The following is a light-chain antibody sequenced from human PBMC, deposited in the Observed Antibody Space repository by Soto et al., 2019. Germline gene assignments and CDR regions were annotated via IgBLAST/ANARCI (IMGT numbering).Light chain of an antibody. V-gene: IGKV3-20*01. J-gene: IGKJ1*01. Sequence: EIVMTHSPATLSLSPFQIATLSCRASQSVSSNLAWYQQKPGQAPRLLIYGASTRATGIPDRFSGSGSGTDFTLTISRLETEDFAVYYCQQYGSSGTFGQGTKVDI. CDR2: GAS. CDR1: QSVSSN. CDR3: QQYGSSGT.